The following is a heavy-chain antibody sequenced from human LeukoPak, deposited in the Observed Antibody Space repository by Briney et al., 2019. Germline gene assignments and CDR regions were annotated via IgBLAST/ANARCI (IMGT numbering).Heavy chain of an antibody. V-gene: IGHV4-34*01. J-gene: IGHJ4*02. Sequence: KPSETLSLTCAVYGGSFSGYYWSWIRQPPGKGLEWIGEINHSGSTNYNPSLKSRVTISVDTSKNQFSLKLSSVTAADTAVYYCARSSGWYNIFDYWGQGTLVTVSS. CDR1: GGSFSGYY. D-gene: IGHD6-19*01. CDR2: INHSGST. CDR3: ARSSGWYNIFDY.